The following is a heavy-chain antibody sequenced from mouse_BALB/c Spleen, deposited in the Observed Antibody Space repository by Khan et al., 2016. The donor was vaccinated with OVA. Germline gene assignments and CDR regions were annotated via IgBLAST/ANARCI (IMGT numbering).Heavy chain of an antibody. CDR1: GYTFTNYG. D-gene: IGHD2-13*01. CDR3: ASGDYWYFDF. CDR2: INTYTGEP. Sequence: QIQLVQSGPELKKPGETVKISCKASGYTFTNYGMNWVKQAPGKGLKWMGWINTYTGEPTYADDFKGRFAFSLETSASPAYLQINNLKTEDTASYFCASGDYWYFDFWGAGTTVTVSS. J-gene: IGHJ1*01. V-gene: IGHV9-3-1*01.